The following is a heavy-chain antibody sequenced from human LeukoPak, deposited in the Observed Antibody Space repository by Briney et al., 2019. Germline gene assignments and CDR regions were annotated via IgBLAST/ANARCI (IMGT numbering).Heavy chain of an antibody. J-gene: IGHJ4*02. D-gene: IGHD6-19*01. CDR3: ARSAAGYSSGLFDY. CDR2: ISAYNANT. Sequence: ASVKVSCKASGHTFTTYGICWVRQAPGQGLEWMGWISAYNANTNYAQKLHGRVTMTTDTSTSTAYMELRSLRSDDTAVYYCARSAAGYSSGLFDYWGQGTLVTVSS. V-gene: IGHV1-18*01. CDR1: GHTFTTYG.